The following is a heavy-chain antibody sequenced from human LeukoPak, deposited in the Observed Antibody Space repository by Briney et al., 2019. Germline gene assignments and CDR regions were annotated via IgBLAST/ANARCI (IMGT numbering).Heavy chain of an antibody. CDR3: ARDPSSGWYLKGWFDP. V-gene: IGHV3-48*03. Sequence: GGSLRLSCAASGFTFSSYEMNWVRQAPGKGLEWLSYISSGGYTIYYADSVKGRFTISRDNAKNSLYLQMNSLRAEDTAVYYCARDPSSGWYLKGWFDPWGQGTLVTVSS. D-gene: IGHD6-19*01. CDR1: GFTFSSYE. J-gene: IGHJ5*02. CDR2: ISSGGYTI.